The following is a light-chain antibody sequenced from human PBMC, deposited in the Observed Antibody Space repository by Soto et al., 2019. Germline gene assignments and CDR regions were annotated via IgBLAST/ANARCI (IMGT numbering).Light chain of an antibody. CDR2: EDN. V-gene: IGLV6-57*01. CDR3: QSYDATNQV. Sequence: NFMLTQPHSVSESPGKTVIIYCTRSSGSIASNYVQWYQQRPGSSPTTVIYEDNQIPSGVPDLFSGSIDSSSNSASLTISGLETYDEADYYCQSYDATNQVFGGGTKLTVL. J-gene: IGLJ3*02. CDR1: SGSIASNY.